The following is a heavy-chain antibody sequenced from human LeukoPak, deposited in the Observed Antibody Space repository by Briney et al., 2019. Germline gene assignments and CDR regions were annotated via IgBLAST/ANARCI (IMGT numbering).Heavy chain of an antibody. CDR2: ISSSSSYI. D-gene: IGHD5-24*01. Sequence: GGSLRLSCAASGFTFSSYSMNWVRQAPGKGLEWVSSISSSSSYIYYADSVKGRFTISRDNAKNSLYLQMNSLRAEDTAVYYCSRYVIRDDFTVRLDYWGQGTLVTVSS. CDR3: SRYVIRDDFTVRLDY. CDR1: GFTFSSYS. J-gene: IGHJ4*02. V-gene: IGHV3-21*01.